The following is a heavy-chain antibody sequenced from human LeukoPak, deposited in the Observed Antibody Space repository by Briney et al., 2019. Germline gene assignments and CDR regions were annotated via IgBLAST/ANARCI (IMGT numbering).Heavy chain of an antibody. CDR3: AKRYPISAVVTAAPFDY. V-gene: IGHV3-23*01. Sequence: PGGSLRLSCAASGFTFSSYAITWVRQAPGKGLEWVSAISGSGGSTYYADSVKGRFTISRDNSKNTLYLQMNSLRAEDTAVYYCAKRYPISAVVTAAPFDYWGQGTLVTVSS. D-gene: IGHD2-21*02. CDR1: GFTFSSYA. CDR2: ISGSGGST. J-gene: IGHJ4*02.